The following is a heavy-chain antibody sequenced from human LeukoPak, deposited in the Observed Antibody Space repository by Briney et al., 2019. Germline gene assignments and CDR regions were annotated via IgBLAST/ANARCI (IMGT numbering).Heavy chain of an antibody. CDR2: ISYDGSNK. J-gene: IGHJ6*02. CDR3: ANSHDYGDPAIYYYGMDV. D-gene: IGHD4-17*01. Sequence: PGGSLRLSCAASGFTFSSYGMHWVRQAPGKGLEWVAVISYDGSNKYYADSVKGRFTISRDNSKNTLYLQMNSLRAEDTAVYYCANSHDYGDPAIYYYGMDVWGQGTTVTVSS. CDR1: GFTFSSYG. V-gene: IGHV3-30*18.